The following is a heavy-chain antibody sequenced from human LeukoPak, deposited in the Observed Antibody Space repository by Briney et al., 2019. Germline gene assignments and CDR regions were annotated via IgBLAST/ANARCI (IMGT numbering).Heavy chain of an antibody. D-gene: IGHD6-19*01. CDR1: GFTFSSYA. Sequence: TGGSLRLSCAASGFTFSSYAMHWVRQAPGKGLEWVTVISYDGNNKYYADSVKGRFTISRDNAKNSLYLQMNSLRAEDTAVYYCARVAGTVWPDFDYWGQGTRVTVSS. J-gene: IGHJ4*02. CDR2: ISYDGNNK. CDR3: ARVAGTVWPDFDY. V-gene: IGHV3-30-3*01.